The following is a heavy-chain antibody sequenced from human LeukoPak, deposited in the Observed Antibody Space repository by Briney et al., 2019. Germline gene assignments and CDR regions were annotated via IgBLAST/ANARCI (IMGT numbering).Heavy chain of an antibody. CDR2: IWYDGSNK. D-gene: IGHD1-26*01. CDR1: GFTFSSYG. J-gene: IGHJ4*02. Sequence: GRSLRLSCAASGFTFSSYGMHWVRQAPGKGLEWVAVIWYDGSNKYYADSVKGRFTISRDNSKNTLYLQMNSLRAEDTAVYYCAKDSVAYSGSSYYFDYWGQGTLVTVSS. V-gene: IGHV3-33*06. CDR3: AKDSVAYSGSSYYFDY.